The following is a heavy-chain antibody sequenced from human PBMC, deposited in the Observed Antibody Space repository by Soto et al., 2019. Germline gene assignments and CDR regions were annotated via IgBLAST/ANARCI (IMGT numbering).Heavy chain of an antibody. V-gene: IGHV3-48*02. Sequence: EVQLVESGGGLVQPGGSLRLSCAASGFTFSSYSMNWVRQAPGKGLEWVSYISSSSSTIYYADSVKGRFTISRDNAKNSLYLQMNSLRDEDTAVYYCAKGQKDEYYYYGMDVWGQGTTVTVSS. CDR2: ISSSSSTI. J-gene: IGHJ6*02. CDR3: AKGQKDEYYYYGMDV. CDR1: GFTFSSYS.